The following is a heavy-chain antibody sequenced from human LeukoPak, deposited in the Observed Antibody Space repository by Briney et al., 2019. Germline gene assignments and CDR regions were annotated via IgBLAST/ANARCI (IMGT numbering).Heavy chain of an antibody. CDR2: IYNGDT. V-gene: IGHV4-59*01. CDR1: GGSISSYY. Sequence: SETLSLTCAVSGGSISSYYWSWIRQPPGKGLEWIGYIYNGDTNYNPSLKSRVTISVDTSKNQFSLKLSSVTAADTAVYYCARVGYYGPGSTERVYYYYYMDVWGRGTTVTISS. CDR3: ARVGYYGPGSTERVYYYYYMDV. D-gene: IGHD3-10*01. J-gene: IGHJ6*03.